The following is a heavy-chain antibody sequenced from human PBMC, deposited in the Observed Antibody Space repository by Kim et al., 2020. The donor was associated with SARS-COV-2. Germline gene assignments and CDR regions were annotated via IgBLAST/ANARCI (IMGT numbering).Heavy chain of an antibody. Sequence: SETLSLTCAVYGRSFSGYYWSWIRQPPGKGLEWIGEINHSGSTNYNPSLKSRVTISVDTSKNQFSLKLSSVTAADTAVYYCARQTRLRLTDVWGKGTTVTVSS. CDR1: GRSFSGYY. CDR2: INHSGST. CDR3: ARQTRLRLTDV. V-gene: IGHV4-34*01. D-gene: IGHD4-17*01. J-gene: IGHJ6*04.